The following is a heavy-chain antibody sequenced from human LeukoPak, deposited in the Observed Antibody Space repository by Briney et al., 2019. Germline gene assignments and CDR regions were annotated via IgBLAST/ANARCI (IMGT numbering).Heavy chain of an antibody. CDR1: GYTFTSYD. CDR2: MNPNTGDT. CDR3: ARSGFGSGVSFDL. V-gene: IGHV1-8*01. J-gene: IGHJ5*02. D-gene: IGHD3-10*01. Sequence: ASVKVSCRASGYTFTSYDINWVRQAPGQGLEWMGWMNPNTGDTGYPQKFQGRVTMTRDTSITTAYMELSSLRSEDTAVYYCARSGFGSGVSFDLWGQGTPVTISS.